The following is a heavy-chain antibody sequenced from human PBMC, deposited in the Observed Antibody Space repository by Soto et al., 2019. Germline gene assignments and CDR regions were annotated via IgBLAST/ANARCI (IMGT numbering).Heavy chain of an antibody. CDR2: IYYSGST. D-gene: IGHD3-3*01. Sequence: SETLSLTCTVSGGSISSSSYYWGWIRQPPGKGLEWIGSIYYSGSTYYNPSLKSRVTISVDTSKNQFSLKLSSVTAADTAVYYCASPDSYYDFWSGYYHAFDIWGQGTMVTVSS. V-gene: IGHV4-39*01. CDR3: ASPDSYYDFWSGYYHAFDI. CDR1: GGSISSSSYY. J-gene: IGHJ3*02.